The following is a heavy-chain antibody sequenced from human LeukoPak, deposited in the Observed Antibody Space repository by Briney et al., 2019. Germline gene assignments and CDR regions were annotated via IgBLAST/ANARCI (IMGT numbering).Heavy chain of an antibody. D-gene: IGHD1-1*01. CDR2: ISGSGGST. CDR1: GFTFSSYA. V-gene: IGHV3-23*01. J-gene: IGHJ1*01. Sequence: GGSLRLSCAASGFTFSSYAMSWVRQAPGKGLEWVSAISGSGGSTYYADSVKGRFTISRDNSKNTLYLQMNSLRAEDTAVFYCAKDAIFRNGAEYFQHWGQGTLVTVSS. CDR3: AKDAIFRNGAEYFQH.